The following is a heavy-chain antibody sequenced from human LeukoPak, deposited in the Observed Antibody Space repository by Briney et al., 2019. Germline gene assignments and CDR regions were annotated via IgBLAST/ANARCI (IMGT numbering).Heavy chain of an antibody. CDR2: ISYDGSNK. D-gene: IGHD6-19*01. CDR3: ARDSWDSSGWYGITDY. Sequence: PGGSLRLSCAASGFTFSSYAMHWVRQAPGKGLEWVAVISYDGSNKYYADSVKGRFTISRDNSKNTLYLQMNSLRAEDTAVYYCARDSWDSSGWYGITDYWGQGTLVTVSS. J-gene: IGHJ4*02. V-gene: IGHV3-30-3*01. CDR1: GFTFSSYA.